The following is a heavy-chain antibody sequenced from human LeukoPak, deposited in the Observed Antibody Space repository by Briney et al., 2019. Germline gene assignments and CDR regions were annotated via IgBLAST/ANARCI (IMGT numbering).Heavy chain of an antibody. CDR2: ISSSGDNS. Sequence: GGSLRLSCAASGFTLSSYAMNWARQTPGKGLEWVSAISSSGDNSYYADSVKGRFTISRDNAKNSLYLQMNSLRAEDTAVYYCARGWGDYWGQGTLVTVSS. D-gene: IGHD3-16*01. CDR1: GFTLSSYA. CDR3: ARGWGDY. V-gene: IGHV3-21*01. J-gene: IGHJ4*02.